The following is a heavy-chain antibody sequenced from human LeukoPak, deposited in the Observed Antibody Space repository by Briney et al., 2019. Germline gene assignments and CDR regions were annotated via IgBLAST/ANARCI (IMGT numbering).Heavy chain of an antibody. J-gene: IGHJ5*02. CDR2: INHSGST. CDR1: GGSFSGYY. CDR3: ARGGLLWSRRWFDP. Sequence: SETLSLTCAVYGGSFSGYYWSWIRQPPGKGLEWIGEINHSGSTNYNPSLKSRVTISVDTSKNQFSPKLSSVTAADTAVYYCARGGLLWSRRWFDPWGQGTLVTVSS. V-gene: IGHV4-34*01. D-gene: IGHD3-10*01.